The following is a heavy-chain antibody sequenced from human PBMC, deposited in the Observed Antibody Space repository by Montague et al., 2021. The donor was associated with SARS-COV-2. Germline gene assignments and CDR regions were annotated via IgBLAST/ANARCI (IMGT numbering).Heavy chain of an antibody. V-gene: IGHV2-5*02. Sequence: PALVKPTQTLTLTCVFSGFSLNTDGVGVAWIRRPPGKALEWLALIYWDGDQRYSPSLKTRVTITKDTSRNRVVLTMTNLDPVDTATYYCARRYDFYRAEAFDVWGQGTLATVSS. J-gene: IGHJ4*02. D-gene: IGHD3-3*01. CDR1: GFSLNTDGVG. CDR3: ARRYDFYRAEAFDV. CDR2: IYWDGDQ.